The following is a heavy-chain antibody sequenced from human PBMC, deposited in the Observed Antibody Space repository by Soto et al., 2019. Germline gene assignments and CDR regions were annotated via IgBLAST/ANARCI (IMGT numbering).Heavy chain of an antibody. Sequence: ASVKVSCKASGGTFSSYAISWVRQAPGQGLEWMGGIIPIFGTANYAQKFQGRVTITADESTSTAYMELSSLRSEDTAVYYCARDQYPNCSSTSCYDYYYGMDVWGQGTTVTVSS. CDR1: GGTFSSYA. V-gene: IGHV1-69*13. J-gene: IGHJ6*02. CDR2: IIPIFGTA. D-gene: IGHD2-2*01. CDR3: ARDQYPNCSSTSCYDYYYGMDV.